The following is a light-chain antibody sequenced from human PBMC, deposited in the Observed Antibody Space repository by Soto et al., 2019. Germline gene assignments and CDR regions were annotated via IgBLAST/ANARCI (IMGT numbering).Light chain of an antibody. V-gene: IGKV3-15*01. Sequence: IVMTQSPATPSVSPGERATLSRQASQSISTKLAWYQQKPGQAPRLLIYGASTRATGIPVRFSGSGSGTEFTLTITSLQFEDFAVYYCQEYNDWRPITFGGGTKVDIK. CDR2: GAS. CDR1: QSISTK. CDR3: QEYNDWRPIT. J-gene: IGKJ4*01.